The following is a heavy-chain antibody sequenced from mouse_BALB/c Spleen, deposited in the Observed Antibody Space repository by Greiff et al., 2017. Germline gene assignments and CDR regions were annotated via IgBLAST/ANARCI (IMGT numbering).Heavy chain of an antibody. J-gene: IGHJ4*01. Sequence: VQLQQSGPELVKPGASVKISCKASGYSFTGYYMHWVKQSHVKSLEWIGRINPYNGATSYNQNFKDKASLTVDKSSSTAYMELHSLTSEDSAVYYCARSLGRYAMDYWGQGTSVTVSS. V-gene: IGHV1-31*01. D-gene: IGHD3-3*01. CDR3: ARSLGRYAMDY. CDR2: INPYNGAT. CDR1: GYSFTGYY.